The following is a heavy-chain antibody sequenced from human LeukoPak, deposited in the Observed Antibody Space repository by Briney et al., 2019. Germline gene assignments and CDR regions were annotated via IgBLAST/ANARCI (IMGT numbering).Heavy chain of an antibody. CDR3: ARYKAAAGTDNWFDP. V-gene: IGHV4-34*01. CDR1: GGSFSGYY. J-gene: IGHJ5*02. CDR2: INHSGST. D-gene: IGHD6-13*01. Sequence: TSETLSLTCAVYGGSFSGYYWSWIRQPPGKGLEWIGEINHSGSTNYNPSLKSRVTISVDTSKNQFSLKQSSVTAADTAVYYCARYKAAAGTDNWFDPWGQGTLVTVSS.